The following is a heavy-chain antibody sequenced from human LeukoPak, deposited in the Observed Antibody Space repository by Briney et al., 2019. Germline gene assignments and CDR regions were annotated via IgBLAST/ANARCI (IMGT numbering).Heavy chain of an antibody. CDR3: ARELTVGATIDY. Sequence: PGGSLRLSCAASGFTFSSYYMSWVRQAPGKGLEWVSGIYGGGNSYYADSVTDRFTISRDNSRNTLYLQMNSLRGEDTAVYYCARELTVGATIDYWGQGTLVAVSS. D-gene: IGHD1-26*01. J-gene: IGHJ4*02. V-gene: IGHV3-66*02. CDR1: GFTFSSYY. CDR2: IYGGGNS.